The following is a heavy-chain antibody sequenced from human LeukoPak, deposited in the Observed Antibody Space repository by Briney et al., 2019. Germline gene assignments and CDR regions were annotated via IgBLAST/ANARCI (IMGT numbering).Heavy chain of an antibody. V-gene: IGHV4-34*01. D-gene: IGHD5-24*01. CDR1: GGSLSGYY. CDR2: INHSGSI. J-gene: IGHJ5*02. CDR3: GKFRYGYMGLGS. Sequence: PSETLSLTCRVYGGSLSGYYWTWIRQPAGKGLEWIGEINHSGSINYNPSLKSRVIMSVDTSENQFSLNVRSVTAADTAVYYCGKFRYGYMGLGSWGQGTLVTVSS.